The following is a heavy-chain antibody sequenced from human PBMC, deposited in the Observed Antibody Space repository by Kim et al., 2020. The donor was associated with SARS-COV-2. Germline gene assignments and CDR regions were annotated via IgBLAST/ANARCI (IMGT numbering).Heavy chain of an antibody. Sequence: DTYYPGSVKGRFTISRENAKNSLYLQMNSLRAGDTAVYYCVRYADDAFDIWGQGTMVTVSS. V-gene: IGHV3-13*01. CDR3: VRYADDAFDI. CDR2: DT. J-gene: IGHJ3*02.